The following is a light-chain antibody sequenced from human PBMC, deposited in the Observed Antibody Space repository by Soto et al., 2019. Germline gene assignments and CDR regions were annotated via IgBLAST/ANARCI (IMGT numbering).Light chain of an antibody. J-gene: IGKJ5*01. CDR1: QSVSSR. V-gene: IGKV3-11*01. Sequence: EVVMTQYTATLSVSPGERATLSCRASQSVSSRLAWYQQKPGQAPRLLIYDVSNRATGIPARFSGSGSGTDFTLTISSLEPEDFAVYYCQQRDYWQVTFGQGTRLEIK. CDR2: DVS. CDR3: QQRDYWQVT.